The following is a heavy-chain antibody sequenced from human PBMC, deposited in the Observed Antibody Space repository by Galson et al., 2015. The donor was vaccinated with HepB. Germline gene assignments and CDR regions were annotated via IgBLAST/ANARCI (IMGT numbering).Heavy chain of an antibody. CDR1: GFTFSSYS. V-gene: IGHV3-21*01. CDR2: ISSSSSYI. J-gene: IGHJ2*01. Sequence: SLRLSCAASGFTFSSYSMNWVRQAPGKGLEWVSSISSSSSYIYYADSVKGRFTISRDNAKNSLYLQMNSLRAEDTAVYYCARDGDLAEQWPNNPAYWYFDLWGRGTLVTVSS. D-gene: IGHD6-19*01. CDR3: ARDGDLAEQWPNNPAYWYFDL.